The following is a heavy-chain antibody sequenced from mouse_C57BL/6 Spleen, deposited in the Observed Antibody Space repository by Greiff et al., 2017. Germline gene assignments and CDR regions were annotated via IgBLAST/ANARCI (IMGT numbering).Heavy chain of an antibody. D-gene: IGHD3-3*01. CDR1: GYSITSGYY. V-gene: IGHV3-6*01. Sequence: EVQLQQSGPGLVKPSQSLSLTCSVTGYSITSGYYWNWIRQFPGNKLEWMGYISYDGSNNYNPSLKNRISITRDTSKNQFFLKLNSVTTEDTATXYCARGAGYYAMDYWGQGTSVTVSS. CDR2: ISYDGSN. J-gene: IGHJ4*01. CDR3: ARGAGYYAMDY.